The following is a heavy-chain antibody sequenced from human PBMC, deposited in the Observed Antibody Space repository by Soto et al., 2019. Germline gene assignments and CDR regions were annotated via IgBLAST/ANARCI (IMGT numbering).Heavy chain of an antibody. CDR2: ISGSGGIT. CDR3: TKEGPLGGYYYDRSGYFYEY. V-gene: IGHV3-23*01. CDR1: GFTFSSYA. D-gene: IGHD3-22*01. Sequence: PWGSLRLSCAASGFTFSSYAMSWVRQDPGKGLEWVSAISGSGGITYYADSVKGRFTISRDNSKNTLYLQMNSLRAEDTAVYYCTKEGPLGGYYYDRSGYFYEYWGQGNMVTVSA. J-gene: IGHJ4*02.